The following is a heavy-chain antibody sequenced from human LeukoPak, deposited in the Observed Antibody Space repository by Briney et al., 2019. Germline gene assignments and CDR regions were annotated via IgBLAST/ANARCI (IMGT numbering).Heavy chain of an antibody. D-gene: IGHD6-13*01. V-gene: IGHV4-61*01. CDR3: AREGYSSSYDAFDI. CDR1: GGSISTSNYY. Sequence: SETLSLTCTVSGGSISTSNYYWGWIRQPPGKGLEWIGYIYYSGSTNYNPSLKSRVAISVDTSKNQFSLKLSSVTAADTAVYYCAREGYSSSYDAFDIWGQGTMVTVSS. J-gene: IGHJ3*02. CDR2: IYYSGST.